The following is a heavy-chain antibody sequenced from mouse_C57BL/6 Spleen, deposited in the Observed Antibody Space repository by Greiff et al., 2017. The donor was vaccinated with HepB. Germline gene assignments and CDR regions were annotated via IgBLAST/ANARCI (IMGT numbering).Heavy chain of an antibody. V-gene: IGHV14-3*01. CDR1: GFNIKNTY. D-gene: IGHD1-1*01. CDR2: IDPANGNT. CDR3: ASGLITTVGDYFDY. J-gene: IGHJ2*01. Sequence: EVKLQESVAELVRPGASVKLSCTASGFNIKNTYMHWVKQRPEQGLEWIGRIDPANGNTKYAPKFQGKATITADTSSNTAYLQLSSLTSEDTAIYYCASGLITTVGDYFDYWGQGTTLTVSS.